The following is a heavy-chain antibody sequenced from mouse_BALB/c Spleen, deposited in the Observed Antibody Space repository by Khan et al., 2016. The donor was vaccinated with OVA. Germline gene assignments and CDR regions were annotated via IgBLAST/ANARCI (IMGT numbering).Heavy chain of an antibody. CDR1: GYSITTYY. CDR3: TRHGYVAWFTY. D-gene: IGHD2-2*01. Sequence: VQLKESGPELMKPGTSVKISCKASGYSITTYYIHWVIQTHGKSLEWIGYIDPFSGGTTYNQKFKGKATLTVDKSSSTAYIHLSNLTSEDSAVYYCTRHGYVAWFTYWGQGTLVTVSA. V-gene: IGHV1S135*01. CDR2: IDPFSGGT. J-gene: IGHJ3*01.